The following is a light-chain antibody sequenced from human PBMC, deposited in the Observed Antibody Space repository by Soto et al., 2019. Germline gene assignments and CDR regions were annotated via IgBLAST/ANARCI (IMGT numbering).Light chain of an antibody. V-gene: IGLV2-23*01. J-gene: IGLJ7*01. CDR1: NSDVGSYDL. Sequence: QSALTQPASVSGSPGQSITISCTGTNSDVGSYDLVSWYQHHPGKAPQLMIYDGSKRPSRVSNRFSGSKSGNKASLTISGLQAEDEADYYCCSYAGSTTFVFGGGTQLTV. CDR2: DGS. CDR3: CSYAGSTTFV.